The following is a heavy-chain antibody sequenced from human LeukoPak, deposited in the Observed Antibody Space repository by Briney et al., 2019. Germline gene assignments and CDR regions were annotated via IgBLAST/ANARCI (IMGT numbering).Heavy chain of an antibody. Sequence: GGSLRLSCAASGFTFSSYAMHWVRQAPGKGLEWVAVISYDGSNKYYADSVKGRFTISRDNSKNTLYLQMNSLRAEDTAVYYCARKSYDSSGYARDYFDYWGQGTLVIVSS. J-gene: IGHJ4*02. D-gene: IGHD3-22*01. CDR3: ARKSYDSSGYARDYFDY. CDR1: GFTFSSYA. V-gene: IGHV3-30*01. CDR2: ISYDGSNK.